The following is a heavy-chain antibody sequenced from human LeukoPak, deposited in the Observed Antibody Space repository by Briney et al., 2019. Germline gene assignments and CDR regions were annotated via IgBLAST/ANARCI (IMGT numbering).Heavy chain of an antibody. D-gene: IGHD4-23*01. CDR3: ASRTVGSYYGMDV. CDR2: IYPVDSET. Sequence: GESLKFSSNAYGYRFSNYWIGWVRQIPGKGREWMGFIYPVDSETRYSPPFQGQVTISAAKSTNTAYLQWSSLNASDTAMYYCASRTVGSYYGMDVWGQGTTVTVSS. V-gene: IGHV5-51*01. J-gene: IGHJ6*02. CDR1: GYRFSNYW.